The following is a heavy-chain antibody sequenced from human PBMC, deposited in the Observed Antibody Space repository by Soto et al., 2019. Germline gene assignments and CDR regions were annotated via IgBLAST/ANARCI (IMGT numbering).Heavy chain of an antibody. CDR3: ARSIVVATALDY. CDR1: GYTFTSYA. D-gene: IGHD2-21*02. V-gene: IGHV1-3*05. Sequence: QVQLVQSGAEEKKPGASVKVSCKASGYTFTSYAMHWVRQAPGQRLEWMGWINAGNGNTKYSQKFQGRVTITRDTSASTAYMELSSLRSEDTAVYYCARSIVVATALDYGGQGTLVTVSS. J-gene: IGHJ4*02. CDR2: INAGNGNT.